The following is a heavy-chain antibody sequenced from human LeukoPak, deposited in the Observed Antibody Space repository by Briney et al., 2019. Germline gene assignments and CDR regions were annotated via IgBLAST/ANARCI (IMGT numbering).Heavy chain of an antibody. D-gene: IGHD4-11*01. J-gene: IGHJ4*02. Sequence: GASVKVSCKASGYTFTSYYMHWVRQAPGQGLEWMGIINPSGGSTSYAQKFQGRVTMTEDTSTDTAYMELSSLRSEDTAVYYCATAVKNTVTTYYFDYWGQGTLVTVSS. CDR1: GYTFTSYY. CDR2: INPSGGST. CDR3: ATAVKNTVTTYYFDY. V-gene: IGHV1-46*01.